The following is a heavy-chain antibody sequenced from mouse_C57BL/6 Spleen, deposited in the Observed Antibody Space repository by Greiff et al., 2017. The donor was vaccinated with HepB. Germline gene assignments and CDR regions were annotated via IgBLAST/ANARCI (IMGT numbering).Heavy chain of an antibody. D-gene: IGHD3-3*01. V-gene: IGHV1-15*01. CDR1: GYTFTDYE. CDR2: IDPETGGT. CDR3: TRSGILGY. Sequence: VQLQQSGAELVRPGASVTLSCKASGYTFTDYEIHWVKQTPVHGLAWIGAIDPETGGTAYNQKFKGKAILTADKSSSTANMELRSLTSEDSAVYYCTRSGILGYWGQGTTLTVSS. J-gene: IGHJ2*01.